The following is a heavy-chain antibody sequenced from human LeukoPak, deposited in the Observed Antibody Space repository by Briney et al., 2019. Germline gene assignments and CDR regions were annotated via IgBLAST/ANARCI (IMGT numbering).Heavy chain of an antibody. CDR1: GFTFSDHY. V-gene: IGHV3-72*01. CDR3: ARVTVTTDPFPYYFDY. J-gene: IGHJ4*02. CDR2: PRNKANSYTT. Sequence: GGSLRLSCAASGFTFSDHYKDWVRQAPGKGLDWVGRPRNKANSYTTEYAASVKGRFTISRDDSKNLLYLQMNSLKTEDTAVYYCARVTVTTDPFPYYFDYWGQGTLVTVSS. D-gene: IGHD4-17*01.